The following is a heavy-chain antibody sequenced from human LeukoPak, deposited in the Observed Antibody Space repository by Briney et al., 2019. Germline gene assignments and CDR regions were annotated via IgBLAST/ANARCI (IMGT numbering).Heavy chain of an antibody. CDR3: ARARGGQLERRREWFDP. V-gene: IGHV1-2*06. D-gene: IGHD1-1*01. CDR2: INPNSGGT. CDR1: GYTFTGYY. J-gene: IGHJ5*02. Sequence: ASVKASCKASGYTFTGYYMHWVRQAPGQGLEWMGRINPNSGGTNYAQKFQGRVTMTRDTSISTAYMELSRLRSDDTAVYYCARARGGQLERRREWFDPWGQGTLVTVSS.